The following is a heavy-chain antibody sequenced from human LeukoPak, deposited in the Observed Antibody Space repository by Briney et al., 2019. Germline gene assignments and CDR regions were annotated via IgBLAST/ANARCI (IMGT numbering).Heavy chain of an antibody. J-gene: IGHJ3*02. CDR1: GGSISSSIYY. CDR2: IYYTGST. V-gene: IGHV4-39*07. CDR3: ARDSSTAGAFDI. D-gene: IGHD2-2*01. Sequence: SSETLSLTCTVSGGSISSSIYYWGWIRQPPGKGLEWIGIIYYTGSTYYNPSLKSRVTISVDRSKNQFSLKLSSVTAADTAVYYCARDSSTAGAFDIWGQGTMVTVSS.